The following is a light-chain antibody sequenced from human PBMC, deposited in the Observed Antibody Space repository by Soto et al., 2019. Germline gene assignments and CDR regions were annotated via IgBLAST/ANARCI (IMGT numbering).Light chain of an antibody. J-gene: IGKJ1*01. CDR2: GAS. V-gene: IGKV3-15*01. CDR3: QQYNNSPWT. CDR1: QSVRSN. Sequence: EIVMTQSPATLSVSPGDRATLSCRASQSVRSNLAWYQQKPGQAPRLLIYGASTRATGVPARFSGSGSGTEFTLTISSLQSEDFAVYYCQQYNNSPWTFGQGTKVEIK.